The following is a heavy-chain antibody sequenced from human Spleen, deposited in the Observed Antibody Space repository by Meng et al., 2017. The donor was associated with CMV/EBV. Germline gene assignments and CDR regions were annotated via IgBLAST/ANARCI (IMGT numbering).Heavy chain of an antibody. J-gene: IGHJ4*02. CDR2: ISYDGSNK. D-gene: IGHD2-2*01. CDR1: GFAFSSYG. V-gene: IGHV3-30*04. CDR3: ARATLDVVVPAASLDY. Sequence: SGFAFSSYGMHWVRQAPGKGLEWVAVISYDGSNKYYADSVKGRFTISRDNSKNTLYLQMNSLRAEDTAVYYCARATLDVVVPAASLDYWGQGTLVTVSS.